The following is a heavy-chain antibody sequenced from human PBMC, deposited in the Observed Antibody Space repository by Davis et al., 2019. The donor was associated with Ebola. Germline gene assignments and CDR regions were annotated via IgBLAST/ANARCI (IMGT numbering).Heavy chain of an antibody. CDR2: ISAYNGNT. J-gene: IGHJ4*02. Sequence: AASVKVSCKASGYTFTSYGISWVRQAPGQGLEWMGWISAYNGNTNYAQKLQDRVTMTTDTSTDTAYMELRSLRSDDTAVYFCARDPPRYLINNGFDYWGQGTLLIVSS. D-gene: IGHD1-14*01. CDR1: GYTFTSYG. CDR3: ARDPPRYLINNGFDY. V-gene: IGHV1-18*01.